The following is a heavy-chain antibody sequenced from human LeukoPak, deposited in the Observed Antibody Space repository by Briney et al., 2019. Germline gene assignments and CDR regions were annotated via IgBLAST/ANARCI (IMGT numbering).Heavy chain of an antibody. V-gene: IGHV3-9*01. J-gene: IGHJ6*02. CDR1: GFTFDDYA. CDR3: AKLDGMDV. Sequence: GRSLRLSCAASGFTFDDYAMHWVRQAPGKGLEWVSGISWNSGSIGYADSVKGRFTISRDNAKNSLYLQMNSLRAEDTALYYCAKLDGMDVWGLGTTVTVSS. CDR2: ISWNSGSI.